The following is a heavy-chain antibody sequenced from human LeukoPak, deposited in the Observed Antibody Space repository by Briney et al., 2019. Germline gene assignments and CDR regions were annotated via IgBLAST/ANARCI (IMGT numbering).Heavy chain of an antibody. V-gene: IGHV3-30*04. J-gene: IGHJ5*02. CDR2: ISYDGSNK. CDR1: GFTFSSYA. CDR3: ASLEIVVMVAVPFESNWFDP. D-gene: IGHD2-15*01. Sequence: GGSLRLSCASSGFTFSSYAMHWVRQAPGKGLEWVAVISYDGSNKYYADSVKGRFTISRDNSKNTLYLQMNSLRAEDTAVYYCASLEIVVMVAVPFESNWFDPWGQGTLVTVSS.